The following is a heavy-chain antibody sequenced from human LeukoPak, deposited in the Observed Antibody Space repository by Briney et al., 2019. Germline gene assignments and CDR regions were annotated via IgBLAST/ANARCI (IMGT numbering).Heavy chain of an antibody. CDR3: ARVKKLMPEIEF. CDR1: GYTFIDYY. Sequence: ASVKVSCKSSGYTFIDYYIHWVRQAPGQGLERMGWINPNSGATKYAKKFQGRVSMTRDTSIHTAYMDLTNLRTDDTAIFYWARVKKLMPEIEFWGQGTLVTVSS. D-gene: IGHD2-2*01. J-gene: IGHJ4*02. CDR2: INPNSGAT. V-gene: IGHV1-2*02.